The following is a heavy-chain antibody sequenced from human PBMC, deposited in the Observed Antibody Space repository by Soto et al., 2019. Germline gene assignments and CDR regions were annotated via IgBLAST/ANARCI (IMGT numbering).Heavy chain of an antibody. CDR1: GGSISSGGYY. CDR2: IYYSGST. J-gene: IGHJ4*02. CDR3: AREDYYGSGTDY. Sequence: SETLSLTCTVSGGSISSGGYYWSWIRQHPGKGLEWIGYIYYSGSTYYNPSLKSRVTISVDTSKNQFSLKLSSVTAADTAVYYCAREDYYGSGTDYWGQGTLVTVSS. V-gene: IGHV4-31*03. D-gene: IGHD3-10*01.